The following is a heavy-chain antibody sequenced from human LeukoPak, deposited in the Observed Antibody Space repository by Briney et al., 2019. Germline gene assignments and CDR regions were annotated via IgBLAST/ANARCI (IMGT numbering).Heavy chain of an antibody. Sequence: GGSLRLSCAASGFTFSTYAMTWVRQAPGKGLEWVSAISGSGGSTYYADSVKGRFTISRDNSKNTAYLQMNSLKTEDTAVYYCTRQQWLVHYYYYMDVWGKGTTVTVSS. CDR3: TRQQWLVHYYYYMDV. J-gene: IGHJ6*03. CDR2: ISGSGGST. CDR1: GFTFSTYA. D-gene: IGHD6-19*01. V-gene: IGHV3-23*01.